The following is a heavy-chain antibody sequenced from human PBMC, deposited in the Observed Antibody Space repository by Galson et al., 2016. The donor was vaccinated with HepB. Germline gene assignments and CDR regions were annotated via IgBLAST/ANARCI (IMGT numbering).Heavy chain of an antibody. CDR2: INHSGRT. Sequence: SETLSLTCAVYGGVFSGYYWSWIRQPPGKGLEWIGEINHSGRTSYNPSLKSRVTISEDTSKKQFSLNLTSVTGADTAVYYCARGRLGYCGGATCYFVYWGQGTLVTVSS. CDR3: ARGRLGYCGGATCYFVY. V-gene: IGHV4-34*01. CDR1: GGVFSGYY. D-gene: IGHD2-15*01. J-gene: IGHJ4*02.